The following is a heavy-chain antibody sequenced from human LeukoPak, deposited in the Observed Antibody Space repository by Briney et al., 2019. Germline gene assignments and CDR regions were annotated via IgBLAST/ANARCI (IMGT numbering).Heavy chain of an antibody. D-gene: IGHD3-22*01. J-gene: IGHJ6*03. CDR1: GGSISSYY. CDR2: IYYSGST. Sequence: SETLSLTCTVSGGSISSYYWSWIRQPPGKGLEWIGYIYYSGSTNYNPSLKSRVTISVDTSKNQFSLKLSSVTAADTAVYYCAVGGYSHYYYYMDVWGKGTTVIISS. CDR3: AVGGYSHYYYYMDV. V-gene: IGHV4-59*01.